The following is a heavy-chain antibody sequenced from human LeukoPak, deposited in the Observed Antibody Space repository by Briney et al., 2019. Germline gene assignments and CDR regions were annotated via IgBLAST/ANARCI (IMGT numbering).Heavy chain of an antibody. CDR3: AKGPSGYHNT. Sequence: GGSLRLSCAASGFTFSYYAMTWVRQAPGKGLEWVSTVFGLDHRTSYADSVKGRFTISRDNSKNTLSLQMNSLRAEDTAVYYCAKGPSGYHNTGGQGTLVTVSS. J-gene: IGHJ4*02. V-gene: IGHV3-23*01. CDR1: GFTFSYYA. D-gene: IGHD5-12*01. CDR2: VFGLDHRT.